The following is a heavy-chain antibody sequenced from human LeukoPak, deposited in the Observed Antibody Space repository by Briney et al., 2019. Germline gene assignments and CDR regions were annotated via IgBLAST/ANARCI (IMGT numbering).Heavy chain of an antibody. CDR1: KFTFSNYA. J-gene: IGHJ4*02. V-gene: IGHV3-21*01. Sequence: GGSLRLSCAASKFTFSNYAMNWVRQAPGKGLEWVSSISSSSSYIYYADSVKGRFTISRDTAKNSLYLQMNSLRAEDTAVYYCARAVGVTHGDYWGQGTLVTVSS. CDR2: ISSSSSYI. D-gene: IGHD2-21*02. CDR3: ARAVGVTHGDY.